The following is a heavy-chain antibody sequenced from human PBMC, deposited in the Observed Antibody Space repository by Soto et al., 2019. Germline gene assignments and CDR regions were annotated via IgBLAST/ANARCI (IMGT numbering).Heavy chain of an antibody. CDR2: IGTAGDT. Sequence: EVQLVESGGGLVQPGESLRLSCAASGFTFSSYDMHWVRQATGKGLEWVSAIGTAGDTYYPGSVKGRFTISRENAKNSLYLQMNSLRAGDTAVYYCSRYDYYYGMDVWGQGTTVTVSS. CDR1: GFTFSSYD. V-gene: IGHV3-13*01. CDR3: SRYDYYYGMDV. J-gene: IGHJ6*02.